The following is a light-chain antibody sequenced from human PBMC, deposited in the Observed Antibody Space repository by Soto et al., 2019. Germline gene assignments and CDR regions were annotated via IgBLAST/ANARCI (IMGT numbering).Light chain of an antibody. CDR2: RAS. Sequence: LTQSPSSLSASMGDRVTITCRASQGIINYLAWYQQKPGQAPRLLIYRASSRATGIPDRFSGSGSGTDFTLTISRLEPEDFAVYYCQLYGTSPCTFGPGTKVDIK. J-gene: IGKJ3*01. CDR3: QLYGTSPCT. V-gene: IGKV3-20*01. CDR1: QGIINY.